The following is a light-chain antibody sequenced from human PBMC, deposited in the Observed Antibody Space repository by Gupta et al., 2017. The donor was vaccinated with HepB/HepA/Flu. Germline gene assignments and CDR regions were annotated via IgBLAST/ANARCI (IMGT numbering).Light chain of an antibody. CDR3: QQYNNWPPWT. V-gene: IGKV3-15*01. CDR1: QSVSSN. J-gene: IGKJ1*01. Sequence: PASLPVSPRERATLSCRASQSVSSNLAWYQQKPGQAPRLLIYGASTRATGIPARFSGSGSGTEFTLTISSLQSEDFAVYYCQQYNNWPPWTFGQGTKVEIK. CDR2: GAS.